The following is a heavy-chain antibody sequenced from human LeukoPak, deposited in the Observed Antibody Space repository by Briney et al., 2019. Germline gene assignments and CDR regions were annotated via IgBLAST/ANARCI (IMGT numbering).Heavy chain of an antibody. CDR2: IYYSGST. V-gene: IGHV4-30-4*01. Sequence: PSQTLSLTCTVSGGSISSGDSYWSSIRQPPGKGLEWIGYIYYSGSTYYNPSLKSRVTISVDTSKNQFSLKLSSVTAADTAVYYCARGGPRPKYYDWGQGTLVTVSS. CDR3: ARGGPRPKYYD. D-gene: IGHD3-10*01. J-gene: IGHJ4*02. CDR1: GGSISSGDSY.